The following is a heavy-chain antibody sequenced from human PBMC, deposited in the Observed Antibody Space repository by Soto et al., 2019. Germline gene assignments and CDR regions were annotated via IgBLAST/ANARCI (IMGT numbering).Heavy chain of an antibody. CDR1: GYNFTNYS. CDR3: TTDLWRIAVVVGSTGYFNP. Sequence: PGESLKISCKGSGYNFTNYSMSWVRQAPGKGLDWVGRIKSKSDGGTTEYAAPVRGRFTISRDDSKNTLYLQMNSLKTEDTAVYYCTTDLWRIAVVVGSTGYFNPWGQGTPVTVSS. V-gene: IGHV3-15*01. D-gene: IGHD2-15*01. J-gene: IGHJ5*02. CDR2: IKSKSDGGTT.